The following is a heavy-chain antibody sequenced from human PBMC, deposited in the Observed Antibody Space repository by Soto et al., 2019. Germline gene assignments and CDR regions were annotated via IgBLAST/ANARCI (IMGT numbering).Heavy chain of an antibody. V-gene: IGHV3-30*18. CDR1: GFTFSSYG. J-gene: IGHJ4*02. D-gene: IGHD6-13*01. Sequence: QVQLVESGGGVVQPGRSLRLSCAASGFTFSSYGMHWVRQAPGKGLEWVAVISYDGSNKYYADSVKGRFTISRDNSKNTLYLQMNSLRAEDTAVYYCAKPKLDSSNFDYWGQGTLVTVSS. CDR3: AKPKLDSSNFDY. CDR2: ISYDGSNK.